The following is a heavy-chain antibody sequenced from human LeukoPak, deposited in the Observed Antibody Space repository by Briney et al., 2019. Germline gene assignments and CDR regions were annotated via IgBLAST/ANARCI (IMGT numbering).Heavy chain of an antibody. CDR2: IKQDGSEK. CDR1: GFSFSDAW. Sequence: PSGGSLRLSCATSGFSFSDAWMTWVRQAPGKGLEWVANIKQDGSEKYYVDSMKGRFTISRDNAKNSLYLQMNSLRAEDTAVYYCAREISSWYRTEGRFDPWGQGTLVTVSS. J-gene: IGHJ5*02. V-gene: IGHV3-7*03. D-gene: IGHD6-13*01. CDR3: AREISSWYRTEGRFDP.